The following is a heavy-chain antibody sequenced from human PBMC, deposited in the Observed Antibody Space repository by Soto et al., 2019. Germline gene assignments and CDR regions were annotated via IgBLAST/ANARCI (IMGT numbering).Heavy chain of an antibody. Sequence: PGGSLRLSCAASGFTFSRDSMNWVRQAPGKGLEWVSSISSSSYIYYADSVKGRFTISRDNAKNSLYLQMNSLRAEDTAVYYCARDYGGIEYWGQGTLVTVSS. V-gene: IGHV3-21*01. CDR1: GFTFSRDS. CDR3: ARDYGGIEY. CDR2: ISSSSYI. D-gene: IGHD4-17*01. J-gene: IGHJ4*02.